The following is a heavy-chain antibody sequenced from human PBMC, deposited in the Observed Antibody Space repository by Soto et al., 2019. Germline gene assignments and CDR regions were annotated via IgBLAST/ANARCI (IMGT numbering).Heavy chain of an antibody. Sequence: QVQLEESGGGLVKPGGSLRLSCAASGFTFSAYYMSWIRQAPGKGLEYISYISSSGTSANYADSVKGRFTISRDNAKNSLSLQMNSLRAEDPAVYYFARDRGAVTGQYFDYWGQGALVTVSS. CDR1: GFTFSAYY. V-gene: IGHV3-11*05. J-gene: IGHJ4*02. D-gene: IGHD6-19*01. CDR3: ARDRGAVTGQYFDY. CDR2: ISSSGTSA.